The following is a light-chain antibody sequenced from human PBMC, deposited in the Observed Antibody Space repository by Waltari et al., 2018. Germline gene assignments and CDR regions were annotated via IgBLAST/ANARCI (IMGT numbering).Light chain of an antibody. CDR3: QTWGTGIVV. J-gene: IGLJ2*01. V-gene: IGLV4-69*01. CDR2: LNSDGSH. Sequence: QLVLTQSPSASASLGASVKLTCTLSIGHSSYAIARHQQQPEKGPRYLMKLNSDGSHSKGDGIPDRFSGSSSGAERYLTISSLQSEDEADYYCQTWGTGIVVFGGGTKLTVL. CDR1: IGHSSYA.